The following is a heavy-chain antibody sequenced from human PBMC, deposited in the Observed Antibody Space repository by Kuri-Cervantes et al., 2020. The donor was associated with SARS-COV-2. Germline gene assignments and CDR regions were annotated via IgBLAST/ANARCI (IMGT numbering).Heavy chain of an antibody. V-gene: IGHV4-34*01. Sequence: SETLSLTCAVYGGSFSGYQWSWIRQTPGMGLEWIGQINDSGATKYNPSLKSRVIVSMDKSKNQFSLKLSSVTAADTAVYYCARFFDYWGQGTLVTVSS. CDR1: GGSFSGYQ. J-gene: IGHJ4*02. CDR3: ARFFDY. CDR2: INDSGAT.